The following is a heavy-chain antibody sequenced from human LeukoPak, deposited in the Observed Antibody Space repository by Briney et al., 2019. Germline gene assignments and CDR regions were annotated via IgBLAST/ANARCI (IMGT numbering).Heavy chain of an antibody. J-gene: IGHJ4*02. V-gene: IGHV1-69*05. CDR2: IIPIFGTA. D-gene: IGHD3-22*01. CDR3: ARNYYDSSGFLDY. CDR1: GGTFSSYA. Sequence: SVKVSCKASGGTFSSYAISWVRQAPGQGLEWMGGIIPIFGTANYAQKFQGRVTITTDESTSTAYMELGSLRSEDTAVYYCARNYYDSSGFLDYWGQGTLVTVSS.